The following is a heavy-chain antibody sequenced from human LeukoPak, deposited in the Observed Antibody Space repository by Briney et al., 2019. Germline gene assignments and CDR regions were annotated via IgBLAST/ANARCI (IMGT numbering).Heavy chain of an antibody. CDR1: GFTFTNYY. Sequence: GGSLRLSCTASGFTFTNYYMNWVRQAPGKGLEWVAAIWYDGSKECYADSVKGRFTISRDNSKNTVYLQMSSLRVEDTAVYYCAKDPESSMDVWGQGTTVTVSS. J-gene: IGHJ6*02. CDR3: AKDPESSMDV. V-gene: IGHV3-33*06. CDR2: IWYDGSKE. D-gene: IGHD1-14*01.